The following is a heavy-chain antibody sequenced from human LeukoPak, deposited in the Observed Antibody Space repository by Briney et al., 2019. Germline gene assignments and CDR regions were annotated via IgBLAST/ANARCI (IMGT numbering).Heavy chain of an antibody. Sequence: GGSLRLSCEASGLMSWVRQAPGKGLEWVSGISRDGTTTYYADSVKGRFTISRDNSKNTLYLQMNSLRAEDTAVYYCARENLAAAGHYYYGMDVWGQGTTVTVSS. D-gene: IGHD6-13*01. J-gene: IGHJ6*02. CDR3: ARENLAAAGHYYYGMDV. CDR1: GL. CDR2: ISRDGTTT. V-gene: IGHV3-23*01.